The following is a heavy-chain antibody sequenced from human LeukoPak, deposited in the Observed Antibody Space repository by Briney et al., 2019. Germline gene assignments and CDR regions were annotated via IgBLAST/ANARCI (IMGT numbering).Heavy chain of an antibody. CDR2: IYCSGST. D-gene: IGHD2-15*01. V-gene: IGHV4-59*01. J-gene: IGHJ4*02. CDR1: GGSISSYY. Sequence: PSETLSLTCTVSGGSISSYYWSWIRQPPGKGLEWIGYIYCSGSTNYNPSLKSRVTISVDTSKNQFSLKLSSVTAADTAVYYCARYSDEIDYWGQGTLVTVSS. CDR3: ARYSDEIDY.